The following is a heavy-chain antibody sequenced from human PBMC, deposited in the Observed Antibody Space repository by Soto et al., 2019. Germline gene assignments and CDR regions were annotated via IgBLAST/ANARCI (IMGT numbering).Heavy chain of an antibody. Sequence: PWGSLILSCTASGFSFSSFWMHWVRQAPGKGLVWVSRMSTDGSSTYYAASVKGRFTISRDNAKNTLYLQMNSLRDEDTAVYYCVRGNTGYGNFDSWGQGTLVTVS. D-gene: IGHD5-12*01. CDR3: VRGNTGYGNFDS. V-gene: IGHV3-74*01. CDR2: MSTDGSST. CDR1: GFSFSSFW. J-gene: IGHJ4*02.